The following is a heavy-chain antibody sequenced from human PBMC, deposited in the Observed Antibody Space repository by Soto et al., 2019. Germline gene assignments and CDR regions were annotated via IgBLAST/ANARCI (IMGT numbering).Heavy chain of an antibody. CDR2: INNDGSST. CDR3: ARDVQLQSFDY. V-gene: IGHV3-74*01. Sequence: GRLMRHSCAASGVTFSSYWMHWVSQAPGKGLVWVSRINNDGSSTSYADSVKGRFTMSRDNAQNTLYLQMNSRRGEDTAVYYCARDVQLQSFDYWGQRTLVTVSS. D-gene: IGHD5-18*01. CDR1: GVTFSSYW. J-gene: IGHJ4*02.